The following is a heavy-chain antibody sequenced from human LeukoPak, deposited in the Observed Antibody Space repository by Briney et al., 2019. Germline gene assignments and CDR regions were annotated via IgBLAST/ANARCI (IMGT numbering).Heavy chain of an antibody. CDR2: IYYSGST. J-gene: IGHJ3*02. Sequence: SETLSLTCTVSGGSISSYYWSWIRQPPGKGLEWIGYIYYSGSTNYNPSLKSRVTISVDTSKNQFSLKLSSVTAADTAVYYCARARVAVAGFHAFDIWGQGTMVTVSS. D-gene: IGHD6-19*01. CDR3: ARARVAVAGFHAFDI. CDR1: GGSISSYY. V-gene: IGHV4-59*08.